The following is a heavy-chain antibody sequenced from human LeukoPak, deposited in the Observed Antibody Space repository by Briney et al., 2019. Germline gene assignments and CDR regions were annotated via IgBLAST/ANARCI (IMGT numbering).Heavy chain of an antibody. D-gene: IGHD3-22*01. CDR2: ISGYNGNT. J-gene: IGHJ5*02. Sequence: ASVKVSCKASGYTFTSYGISWVRQAPGQGLEWMGWISGYNGNTNYAQKLQGRVTMTTDTSTSTAYMELRSLRSDDTAVYYCARPNYYYDSSGFSGGWFDPWGQGTLVTVSS. CDR3: ARPNYYYDSSGFSGGWFDP. CDR1: GYTFTSYG. V-gene: IGHV1-18*01.